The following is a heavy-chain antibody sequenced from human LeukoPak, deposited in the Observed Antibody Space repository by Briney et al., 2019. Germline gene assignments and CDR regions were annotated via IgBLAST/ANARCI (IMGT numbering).Heavy chain of an antibody. V-gene: IGHV4-59*01. D-gene: IGHD1-26*01. CDR3: ASLYSGSYDTGSFDYFNY. CDR2: MYYSGST. J-gene: IGHJ4*02. CDR1: GGSISSYY. Sequence: SETLSLTCTVSGGSISSYYWSCIRQPPGKGLEWIGYMYYSGSTNYNPSLKSRVTISVDTSKNQFSLKLSSVTAADTAVYHCASLYSGSYDTGSFDYFNYWGQGTLVTVSS.